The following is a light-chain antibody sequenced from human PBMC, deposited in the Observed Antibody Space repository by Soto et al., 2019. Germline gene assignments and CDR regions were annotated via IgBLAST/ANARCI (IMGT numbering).Light chain of an antibody. CDR3: QQYGSSHGT. CDR2: GAS. V-gene: IGKV3-20*01. J-gene: IGKJ1*01. Sequence: ESVVTQSPGTLSLSPGERATLSCRASQSVSSGFLAWYQQKPGQGPRLLIHGASFRATGIPDRFSGSGSGTAFTLTISRLEPADLAVYSCQQYGSSHGTFGQGTKVEI. CDR1: QSVSSGF.